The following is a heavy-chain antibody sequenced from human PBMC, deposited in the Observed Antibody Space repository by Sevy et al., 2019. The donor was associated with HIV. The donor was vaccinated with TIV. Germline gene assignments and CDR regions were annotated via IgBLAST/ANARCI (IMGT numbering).Heavy chain of an antibody. CDR1: GDFINTYY. V-gene: IGHV4-59*08. CDR3: ARLRWDLVVVPGATPGCYFDS. J-gene: IGHJ4*02. Sequence: SETLSLTCTVSGDFINTYYWSWIRQPPGKGLEWIGYVSHSGNTNYNPSLKSRVSMSVDTSTNQFSLKVKSVTAADTAVYYCARLRWDLVVVPGATPGCYFDSWGQGTLVTVSS. CDR2: VSHSGNT. D-gene: IGHD2-2*02.